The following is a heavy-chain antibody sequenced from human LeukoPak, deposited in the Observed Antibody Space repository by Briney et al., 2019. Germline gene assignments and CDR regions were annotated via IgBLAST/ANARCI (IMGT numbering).Heavy chain of an antibody. CDR2: IRYDGSNK. D-gene: IGHD4-17*01. Sequence: GGSLRLSCAASGFTFSSYGMHWVRQAPGKGLEWVAFIRYDGSNKYYADSVKGRFTISRDNSKNTLYLQMDSLRAEDTAVYYCTRHRSRYGERAGDFDYWGQGTLVAVSS. CDR1: GFTFSSYG. V-gene: IGHV3-30*02. CDR3: TRHRSRYGERAGDFDY. J-gene: IGHJ4*02.